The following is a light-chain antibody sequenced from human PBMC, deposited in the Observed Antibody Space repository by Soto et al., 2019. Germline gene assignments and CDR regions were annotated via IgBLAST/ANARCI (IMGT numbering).Light chain of an antibody. V-gene: IGKV3-20*01. CDR1: QSVSSSY. CDR2: GAC. CDR3: QQYGSSPGT. J-gene: IGKJ1*01. Sequence: ESVLTQSPGTLSLSPGERATLSCRASQSVSSSYLAWYQQKPGQAPRLLIYGACSRATGIRDRFSGSGSGTDFTLTISRLEPEDFAVYYCQQYGSSPGTFGRGTKVDTK.